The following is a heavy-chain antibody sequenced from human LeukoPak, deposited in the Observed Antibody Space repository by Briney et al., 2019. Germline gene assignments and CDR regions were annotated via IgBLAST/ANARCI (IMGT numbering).Heavy chain of an antibody. CDR2: VYSSGSA. V-gene: IGHV4-4*07. CDR3: ARCHDLGYCTFDY. CDR1: GGSINSYY. Sequence: PSETLSLTCTVSGGSINSYYWSWIRQPAGKELEWIGRVYSSGSANYNPSLESRVTMSVDTSKNQFSLKLTSVTAADTAVYYCARCHDLGYCTFDYWGQGTLVTVSS. J-gene: IGHJ4*02. D-gene: IGHD2-8*01.